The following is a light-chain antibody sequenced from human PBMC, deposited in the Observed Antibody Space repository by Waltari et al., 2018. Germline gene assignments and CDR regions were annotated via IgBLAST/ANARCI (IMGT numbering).Light chain of an antibody. CDR3: AAWDDSLSVSYV. J-gene: IGLJ1*01. Sequence: SVLTQPPSASGTPGQTVPISCSGTNSNIGRNSVFWYQQLPGTAPKLLIYRDNQRPSGVPDRFSGSKSGTSASLAIRGLRSEDDGDYYCAAWDDSLSVSYVFGSGTKVTV. V-gene: IGLV1-47*01. CDR1: NSNIGRNS. CDR2: RDN.